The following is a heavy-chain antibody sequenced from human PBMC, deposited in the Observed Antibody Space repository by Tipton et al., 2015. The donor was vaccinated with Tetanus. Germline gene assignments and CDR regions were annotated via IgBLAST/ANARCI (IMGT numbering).Heavy chain of an antibody. CDR2: INPSGGST. Sequence: QVQLVQSGPEVKKPGASVKVSCKASGYTFTSYYMHWVRQAPGQGLEWMGIINPSGGSTSYAQKFQGRVTMTRDTSTSTVYMELSSLRSEDTAVYYCARVHYYDSSGYWYYFDYWGQGTLVTVSS. J-gene: IGHJ4*02. D-gene: IGHD3-22*01. CDR1: GYTFTSYY. V-gene: IGHV1-46*01. CDR3: ARVHYYDSSGYWYYFDY.